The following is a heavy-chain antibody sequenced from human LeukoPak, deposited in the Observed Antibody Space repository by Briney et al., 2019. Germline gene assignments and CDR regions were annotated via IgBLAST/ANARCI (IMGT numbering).Heavy chain of an antibody. Sequence: PSETLSLTCSVSGGSISSLYWSWIRQPPGKGLEWIGYIYYTGSTNYNPSLKSRVTKFVDMSKNQFSLRLSSVTAADTAVYYCARHRAYSSSSPFDYWGQGTLVTVSS. J-gene: IGHJ4*02. V-gene: IGHV4-59*08. CDR2: IYYTGST. CDR1: GGSISSLY. CDR3: ARHRAYSSSSPFDY. D-gene: IGHD6-6*01.